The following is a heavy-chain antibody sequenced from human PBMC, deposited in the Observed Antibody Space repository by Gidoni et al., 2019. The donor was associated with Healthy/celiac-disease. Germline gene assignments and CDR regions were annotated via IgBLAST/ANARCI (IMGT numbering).Heavy chain of an antibody. V-gene: IGHV4-59*01. CDR3: ARDWPSGYYYGMDV. D-gene: IGHD3-10*01. CDR2: IYYSGST. CDR1: GGSISGYY. J-gene: IGHJ6*04. Sequence: QVQLQESGPGLVTPSETLSLTCTFSGGSISGYYWSWIRQPPGKGLEWIGYIYYSGSTNYNPSLKSRVTISVDTSKNQFSLKLSSVTAADTAVYYCARDWPSGYYYGMDVWGKGTTVTVSS.